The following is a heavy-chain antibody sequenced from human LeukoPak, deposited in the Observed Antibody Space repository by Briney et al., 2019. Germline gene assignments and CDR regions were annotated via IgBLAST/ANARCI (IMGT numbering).Heavy chain of an antibody. CDR3: ARLRNSSGWYGEFDY. J-gene: IGHJ4*02. CDR1: GGSITGYY. CDR2: IYYSGAT. D-gene: IGHD6-19*01. Sequence: SETLSLTCTVSGGSITGYYWSWIRQPPGRGLEWIGYIYYSGATNYNPSLKSRVTISVDTSKNQFSLNLSSMIASDTAVYYCARLRNSSGWYGEFDYWGQGTLVTVSS. V-gene: IGHV4-59*08.